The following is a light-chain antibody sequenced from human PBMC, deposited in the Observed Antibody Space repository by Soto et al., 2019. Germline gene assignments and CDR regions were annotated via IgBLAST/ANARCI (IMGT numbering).Light chain of an antibody. CDR2: GAA. Sequence: IVMTQSPATLSVAAGERATLSCRASQSVFSSLAWYQHQPGQAPRLLIYGAATRATGIPARFSGSGSGTEFTLTISSLQSDDIAVYYCQQYHNWPAFGQGTKVDIK. CDR1: QSVFSS. J-gene: IGKJ1*01. V-gene: IGKV3-15*01. CDR3: QQYHNWPA.